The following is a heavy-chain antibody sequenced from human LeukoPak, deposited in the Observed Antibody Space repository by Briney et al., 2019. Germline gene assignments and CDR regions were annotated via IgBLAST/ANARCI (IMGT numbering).Heavy chain of an antibody. CDR2: INPSGGST. CDR1: GFTFTSYY. J-gene: IGHJ4*02. CDR3: ATESGTAMVPGVNDY. D-gene: IGHD3-10*01. Sequence: ASVKVSCKASGFTFTSYYMHWVRQAPGQGLEWMGIINPSGGSTSYAQKFQGRVTMTRDTSTSTVYMELSSLRSEDTAVYYCATESGTAMVPGVNDYWGQGTLVTVSS. V-gene: IGHV1-46*01.